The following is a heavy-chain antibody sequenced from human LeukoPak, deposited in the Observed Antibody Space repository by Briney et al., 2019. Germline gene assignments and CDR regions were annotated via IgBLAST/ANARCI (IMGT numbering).Heavy chain of an antibody. CDR3: ARVSSAAGNFDY. J-gene: IGHJ4*02. D-gene: IGHD6-13*01. CDR1: GGSISSSSYY. CDR2: IYYHENT. V-gene: IGHV4-39*07. Sequence: SETLSLTCTVSGGSISSSSYYWGWIRQAPGKGLEWIGSIYYHENTYYNSSLKSRVTMSVDTSKNQFSLKLSSVTAADTAVYYCARVSSAAGNFDYWGQGALVTVSS.